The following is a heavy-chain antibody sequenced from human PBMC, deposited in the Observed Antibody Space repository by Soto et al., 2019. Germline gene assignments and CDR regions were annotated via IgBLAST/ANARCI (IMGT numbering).Heavy chain of an antibody. V-gene: IGHV1-18*04. Sequence: ASVKVSWKTSGYNFLNYGMSWVRQAPGQGPEWMGWISVYHGNTIYAQNLQGRVTMTTDTSTSTAYMELTSLRSDDTGVYYFSRDHGRATMSLFYCGQRTLITGSS. J-gene: IGHJ4*02. CDR1: GYNFLNYG. CDR3: SRDHGRATMSLFY. CDR2: ISVYHGNT. D-gene: IGHD3-10*02.